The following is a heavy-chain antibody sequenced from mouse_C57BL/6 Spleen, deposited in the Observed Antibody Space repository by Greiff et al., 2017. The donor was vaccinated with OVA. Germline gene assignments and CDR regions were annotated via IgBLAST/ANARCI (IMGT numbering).Heavy chain of an antibody. CDR1: GYSITSGYY. CDR3: ARGGFITTVVENWYFDV. D-gene: IGHD1-1*01. Sequence: EVQLVESGPGLVKPSQSLSLTCSVTGYSITSGYYWNWIRQFPGNTLEWMGYISYDGSNNYNPSLKNRISITRDPSKNQFFLKLNSVTTEDTSTYYWARGGFITTVVENWYFDVWGTGTTVTVSS. CDR2: ISYDGSN. J-gene: IGHJ1*03. V-gene: IGHV3-6*01.